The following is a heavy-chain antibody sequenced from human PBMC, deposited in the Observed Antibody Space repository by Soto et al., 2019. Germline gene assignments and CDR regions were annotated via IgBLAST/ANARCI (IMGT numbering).Heavy chain of an antibody. CDR3: AREGRPPLATPFDY. J-gene: IGHJ4*02. CDR1: GGSISGSSYY. CDR2: ISYSGST. V-gene: IGHV4-39*02. Sequence: SETLSLTCTVSGGSISGSSYYWAWIRQPPGKGLECIGSISYSGSTYYNPSLKSRVTISVDTSKNQFSLKLKSVTAADTAVYYCAREGRPPLATPFDYWGQGTLVTVSS. D-gene: IGHD5-12*01.